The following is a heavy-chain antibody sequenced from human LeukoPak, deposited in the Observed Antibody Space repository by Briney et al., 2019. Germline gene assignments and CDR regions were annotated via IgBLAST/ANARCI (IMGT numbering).Heavy chain of an antibody. Sequence: SQTLSLTCTVSGGSISSGGYYWSWLRQHPGKGLEWIGYIYYSGSTYYNPSLKSRVTISVDTSKNQFSLKLSSVTAADTAVYYCARSGSSTSCYLDYWGQGTLVTVSS. D-gene: IGHD2-2*01. J-gene: IGHJ4*02. CDR3: ARSGSSTSCYLDY. CDR1: GGSISSGGYY. CDR2: IYYSGST. V-gene: IGHV4-31*03.